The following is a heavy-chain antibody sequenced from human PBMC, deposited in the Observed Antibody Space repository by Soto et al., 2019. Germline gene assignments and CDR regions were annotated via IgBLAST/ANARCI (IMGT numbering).Heavy chain of an antibody. CDR2: ISAYNGNT. J-gene: IGHJ4*02. D-gene: IGHD4-17*01. CDR1: GYTFTSYG. V-gene: IGHV1-18*01. CDR3: ERGGVRYGGMGGKLPN. Sequence: QVQLVQSGAEVKKPGASVKVSCKASGYTFTSYGISWVRQAPGQGLEWMGWISAYNGNTNYAQKLQGRVTMTTDTPTRTAYMGLRSLRSDDTAVYYCERGGVRYGGMGGKLPNWGQGTLVTVSS.